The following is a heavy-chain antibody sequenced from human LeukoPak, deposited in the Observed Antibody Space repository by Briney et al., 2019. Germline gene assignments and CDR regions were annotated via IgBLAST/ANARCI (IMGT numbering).Heavy chain of an antibody. V-gene: IGHV3-23*01. J-gene: IGHJ3*02. Sequence: GGSLRLSCAASGFTFSSYAMSGVRQAPGKGLEWVSAISGSGCSTYYADSVKGRFTISRENSKNTLYLQMNSLRAEDTAVYYCAKVLYGDYNAFDIWGQGTMVTVSS. CDR2: ISGSGCST. CDR3: AKVLYGDYNAFDI. CDR1: GFTFSSYA. D-gene: IGHD4-17*01.